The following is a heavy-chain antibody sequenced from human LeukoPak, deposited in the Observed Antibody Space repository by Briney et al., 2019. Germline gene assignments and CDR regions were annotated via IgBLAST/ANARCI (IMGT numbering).Heavy chain of an antibody. J-gene: IGHJ4*02. D-gene: IGHD2-15*01. CDR1: GYTFTIYY. CDR2: INPSGGST. Sequence: ASVTVSCKASGYTFTIYYMHWVRQAPGQGLEWMGIINPSGGSTSYAQKFQGRVTMTRDTSTSTVYMELSSLRSEDTAVYYCARYRIETYCSGSSCYSIPFDYWGQGTLVTVSS. CDR3: ARYRIETYCSGSSCYSIPFDY. V-gene: IGHV1-46*01.